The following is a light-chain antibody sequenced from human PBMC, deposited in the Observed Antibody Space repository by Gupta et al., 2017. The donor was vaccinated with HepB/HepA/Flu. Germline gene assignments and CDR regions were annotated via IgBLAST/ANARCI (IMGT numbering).Light chain of an antibody. V-gene: IGKV1-5*03. CDR3: QQYNSYSWT. CDR2: KAS. Sequence: DIQMTQSPSILSASVGDRVTITCRASQSISSWLAWYQQKPGKAPKLLIYKASSLESGVPSRFSGSGSGTEFPLTISSLQPDDFATYYCQQYNSYSWTFGQGTKVEIK. CDR1: QSISSW. J-gene: IGKJ1*01.